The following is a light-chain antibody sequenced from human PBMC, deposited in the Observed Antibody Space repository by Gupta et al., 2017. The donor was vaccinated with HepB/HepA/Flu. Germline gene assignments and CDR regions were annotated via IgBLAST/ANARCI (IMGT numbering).Light chain of an antibody. J-gene: IGLJ2*01. Sequence: SSELTQDPAVSVALGQTVRITCQGDSLRSYYASWYQQKPGQAPVLVIYGKNNRPSGIPDRFACSSAGNTASWNINGAQAEDEAYYYGNSRDSSGNHVVFGGGTKLTVL. CDR1: SLRSYY. V-gene: IGLV3-19*01. CDR3: NSRDSSGNHVV. CDR2: GKN.